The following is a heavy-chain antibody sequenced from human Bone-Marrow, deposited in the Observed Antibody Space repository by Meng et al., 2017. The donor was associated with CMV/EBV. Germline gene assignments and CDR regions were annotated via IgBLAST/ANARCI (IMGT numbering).Heavy chain of an antibody. CDR3: ARDWFDP. V-gene: IGHV3-21*01. Sequence: GGSLRLSCAASGFTFNIYTINWVRQSPGKGLEWVSSISSTSTYIYYAESVKGRFTISRDNAKNSLYLQMNSLRVEDTAIYYSARDWFDP. CDR1: GFTFNIYT. J-gene: IGHJ5*02. CDR2: ISSTSTYI.